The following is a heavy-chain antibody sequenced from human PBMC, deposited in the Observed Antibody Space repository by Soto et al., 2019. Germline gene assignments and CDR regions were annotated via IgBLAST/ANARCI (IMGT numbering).Heavy chain of an antibody. CDR1: GFTFSSYA. D-gene: IGHD2-2*01. Sequence: EVQLLESGGGLVQPGGSLRLSCAASGFTFSSYAMSWVRQAPGKGLEWVSAISGSRGSTYYADAVKGRFTISRDNFKNTLYLQMNSLRAEETAVYYCAKETRGYCSSTIRAADYWGQGALVTVSS. CDR2: ISGSRGST. J-gene: IGHJ4*02. V-gene: IGHV3-23*01. CDR3: AKETRGYCSSTIRAADY.